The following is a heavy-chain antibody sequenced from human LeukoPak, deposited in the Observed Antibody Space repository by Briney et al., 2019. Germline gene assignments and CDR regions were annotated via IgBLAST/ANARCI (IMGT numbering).Heavy chain of an antibody. D-gene: IGHD6-19*01. CDR1: GFTFSSYA. Sequence: GGSLRLSCAASGFTFSSYAMHWVRQAPGKGLEWVAVISYDGSNKYYADSVKGRFTISRDNSKNTLYLQMNSLRAEDTAVYYCAMIAVAGSPDYWGQGTLVTVSS. J-gene: IGHJ4*02. CDR3: AMIAVAGSPDY. CDR2: ISYDGSNK. V-gene: IGHV3-30*04.